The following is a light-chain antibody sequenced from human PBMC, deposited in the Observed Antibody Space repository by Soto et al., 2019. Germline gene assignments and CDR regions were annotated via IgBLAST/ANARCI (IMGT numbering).Light chain of an antibody. CDR1: QSVSSN. V-gene: IGKV3-15*01. CDR2: GAS. CDR3: QHYNNWPPLT. Sequence: EIEITQSPATLSVSPGERATLSCRASQSVSSNLAWYQQKPGQAPRLLIYGASTRATGIPVRFSGSGSGTEFTLTISSLQSEDFAVYYCQHYNNWPPLTFGGGTKVDI. J-gene: IGKJ4*01.